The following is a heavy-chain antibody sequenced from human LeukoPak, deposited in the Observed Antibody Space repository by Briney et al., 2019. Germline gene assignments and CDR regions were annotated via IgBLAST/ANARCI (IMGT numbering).Heavy chain of an antibody. CDR2: ISSSSYI. D-gene: IGHD3-22*01. J-gene: IGHJ4*02. Sequence: GGSLRLSCAAFGFTVSSHYMTWVRQAPGKGLEWVSSISSSSYIYYADSVKGRFTISRDNAKNSLYLQMNSLRAEDTAVYYCARTPAYNYYDSSGYYNWGQGTLVTASS. CDR3: ARTPAYNYYDSSGYYN. V-gene: IGHV3-21*01. CDR1: GFTVSSHY.